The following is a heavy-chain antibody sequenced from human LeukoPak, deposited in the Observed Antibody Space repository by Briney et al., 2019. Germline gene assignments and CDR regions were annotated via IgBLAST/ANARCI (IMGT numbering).Heavy chain of an antibody. CDR3: ASGRLNYFYAMDI. Sequence: SETLSLTCTVSGGXISSYYWTWIRQPAGKALEWIGRIYSGGNTNYNPSLESRVTMSVDTSKNQFSLKLTSLTAADTAVYYCASGRLNYFYAMDIWGQGTTVTVSS. V-gene: IGHV4-4*07. J-gene: IGHJ6*02. CDR2: IYSGGNT. CDR1: GGXISSYY.